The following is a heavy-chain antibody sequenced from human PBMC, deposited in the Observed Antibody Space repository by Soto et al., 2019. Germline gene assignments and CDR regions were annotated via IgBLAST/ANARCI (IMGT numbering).Heavy chain of an antibody. CDR3: AKDRGSYYTLDN. CDR1: GFIFSSYG. CDR2: ISYDGSSK. J-gene: IGHJ4*02. V-gene: IGHV3-30*18. D-gene: IGHD1-26*01. Sequence: QVPMEESGGGVVQPGRSLRLSCAASGFIFSSYGMHWVRQAPGKGLEWVAVISYDGSSKYYADSVKGRFTISRDNSKNTLYLQMNSLRGEDTAVYYCAKDRGSYYTLDNWGQGTLVTVSS.